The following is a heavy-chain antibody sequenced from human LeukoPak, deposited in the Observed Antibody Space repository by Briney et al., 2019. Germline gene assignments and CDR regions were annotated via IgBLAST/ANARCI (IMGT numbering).Heavy chain of an antibody. CDR2: FDPKDGET. CDR3: APGALRTDYYYYYMDV. Sequence: ASVKVSCKVSGYTLTELSMHWVRQAPGKGLEWMGGFDPKDGETIYAQKFQGRVTMTEDTSTDTACMELSSLRSEDTAVYYCAPGALRTDYYYYYMDVWGKGTTVTISS. CDR1: GYTLTELS. V-gene: IGHV1-24*01. J-gene: IGHJ6*03.